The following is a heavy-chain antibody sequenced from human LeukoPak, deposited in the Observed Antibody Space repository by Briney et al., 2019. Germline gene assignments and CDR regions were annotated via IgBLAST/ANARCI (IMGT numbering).Heavy chain of an antibody. CDR1: GYTFTSYY. V-gene: IGHV1-46*01. CDR3: ARDNSVEDNAWWFDP. D-gene: IGHD4-23*01. J-gene: IGHJ5*02. Sequence: GASVKVSCKASGYTFTSYYMHWVRQAPGQGLEWMGIINPSGGSTSYAQKFQGRVTMTRDTSTSTDYMELSSLRSEDTAIYYCARDNSVEDNAWWFDPWGQGTLVTVSS. CDR2: INPSGGST.